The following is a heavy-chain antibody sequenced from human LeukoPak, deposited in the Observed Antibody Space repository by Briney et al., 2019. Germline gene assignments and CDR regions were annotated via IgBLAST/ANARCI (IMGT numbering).Heavy chain of an antibody. V-gene: IGHV4-34*01. CDR1: GESFSGYY. CDR3: ARGYPSELQLGGYFDY. D-gene: IGHD5-24*01. CDR2: INHSGST. J-gene: IGHJ4*02. Sequence: PSETLSLTCAVYGESFSGYYWSWIRQPPGKGLEWIGEINHSGSTNYNPSLKSRVTISVDTSKNQFSLKLSSVTAADTAVYYCARGYPSELQLGGYFDYWGQGTLVTVSS.